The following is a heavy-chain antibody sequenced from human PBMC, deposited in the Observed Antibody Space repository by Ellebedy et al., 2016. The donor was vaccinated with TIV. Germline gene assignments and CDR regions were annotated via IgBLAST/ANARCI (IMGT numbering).Heavy chain of an antibody. CDR1: GGSISSYH. J-gene: IGHJ6*02. CDR2: INYSGST. D-gene: IGHD3-16*02. CDR3: ARVSTNYYYGLDV. Sequence: SETLSLXXTVSGGSISSYHWSWVRQPPGKGLEWIGYINYSGSTSYNPSLKSRVNMSIDASKIQFSLMLRSVSAADTAVYYCARVSTNYYYGLDVWGQGTTVAVSS. V-gene: IGHV4-59*13.